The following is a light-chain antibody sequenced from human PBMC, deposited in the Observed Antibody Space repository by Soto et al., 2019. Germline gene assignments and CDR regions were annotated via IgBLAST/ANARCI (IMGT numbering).Light chain of an antibody. Sequence: QAVVTQPPSISGAPGQSVTISCSGSSSNIGAGFAVHWYQHLPLTAPKLLIYGDDNRPSGVPARFSASKSGTSASLVITGLQAEDEGDYYCQSHDSDSWVFGGGTKLTVL. CDR3: QSHDSDSWV. V-gene: IGLV1-40*01. CDR1: SSNIGAGFA. CDR2: GDD. J-gene: IGLJ3*02.